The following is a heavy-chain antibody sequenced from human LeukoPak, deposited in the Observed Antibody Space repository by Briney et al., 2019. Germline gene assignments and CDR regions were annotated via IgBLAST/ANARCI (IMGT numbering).Heavy chain of an antibody. CDR2: IIPMFGTA. J-gene: IGHJ6*03. CDR3: ASCIGYCSSTSCYYYYYMDV. V-gene: IGHV1-69*13. D-gene: IGHD2-2*01. Sequence: ASVKVSCKASGGTFSSYAISWVRQAPGQGLEWMGWIIPMFGTANYAQKFQGRVTITADESTSTAYMELSSLRSEDTAVYYCASCIGYCSSTSCYYYYYMDVWGKGTTVTVSS. CDR1: GGTFSSYA.